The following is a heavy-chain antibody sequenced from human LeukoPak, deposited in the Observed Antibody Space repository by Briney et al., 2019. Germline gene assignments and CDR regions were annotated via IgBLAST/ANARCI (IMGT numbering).Heavy chain of an antibody. CDR3: ARDSGRFHLDY. CDR2: IKEDGSET. CDR1: GFTFSSYS. Sequence: GGSLRLSCAASGFTFSSYSMNWVRQAPGKGLEWVASIKEDGSETYYVDSVKGRFTVSRDNGRKSLYVQMNSLRVEDTAVYYCARDSGRFHLDYWGQGILVTVSS. J-gene: IGHJ4*02. V-gene: IGHV3-7*01. D-gene: IGHD6-19*01.